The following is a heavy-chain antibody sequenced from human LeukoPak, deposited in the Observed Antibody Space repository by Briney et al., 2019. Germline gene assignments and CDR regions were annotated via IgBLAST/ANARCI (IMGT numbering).Heavy chain of an antibody. CDR1: GFTFSNYA. CDR3: FTDRNYYDSSGYHYVDY. Sequence: PGRSLRLSCAATGFTFSNYAIHWGRQAPGKGLEWVGRIKSKTDGGTTDYAAPVKGRFTISRDDSKNTLYLQMNYLKTEDTAVYYCFTDRNYYDSSGYHYVDYWGQGTLVTVSS. CDR2: IKSKTDGGTT. V-gene: IGHV3-15*01. D-gene: IGHD3-22*01. J-gene: IGHJ4*02.